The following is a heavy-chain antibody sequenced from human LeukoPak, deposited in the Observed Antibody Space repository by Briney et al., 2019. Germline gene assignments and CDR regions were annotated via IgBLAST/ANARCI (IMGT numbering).Heavy chain of an antibody. Sequence: ASVKVSCKASGYAFTSYGISWARQAPGQGLEWMGWISAYNGNTNYAQKLQGRVTMTTDTSTSTAYMELRSLRSDDTAVYYCNLVTAISAFDIWGQGTMVTVSS. D-gene: IGHD2-21*02. CDR3: NLVTAISAFDI. V-gene: IGHV1-18*01. CDR1: GYAFTSYG. CDR2: ISAYNGNT. J-gene: IGHJ3*02.